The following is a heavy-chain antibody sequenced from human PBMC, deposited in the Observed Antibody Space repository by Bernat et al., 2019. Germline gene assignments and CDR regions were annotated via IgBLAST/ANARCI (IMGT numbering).Heavy chain of an antibody. Sequence: EVQLVESGGGLVQPGGSLRLSCAASGFTFSSYAMSWVRQAPGKGLGWVSAISGSGGSTYYADSVKGRFTISRDHSKNTLYLQINSLRAEDTAVYYCARPYYDFWSGYYMGAFDIWGQGTMVTVSS. D-gene: IGHD3-3*01. J-gene: IGHJ3*02. CDR1: GFTFSSYA. V-gene: IGHV3-23*04. CDR2: ISGSGGST. CDR3: ARPYYDFWSGYYMGAFDI.